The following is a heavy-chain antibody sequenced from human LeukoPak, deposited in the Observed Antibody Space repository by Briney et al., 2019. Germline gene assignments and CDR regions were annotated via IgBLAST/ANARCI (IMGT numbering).Heavy chain of an antibody. Sequence: PSETLSLTCTVYGGSFSGYYWGWIRQPPGKGLEWIGEINRGGSTNYNPSLKSRVTISVDTSKNQFSLKLSSVTAADTAVYYCARHSIIGGTEYAFDIWGQGTMVTVSS. D-gene: IGHD2-15*01. CDR3: ARHSIIGGTEYAFDI. CDR1: GGSFSGYY. V-gene: IGHV4-34*01. J-gene: IGHJ3*02. CDR2: INRGGST.